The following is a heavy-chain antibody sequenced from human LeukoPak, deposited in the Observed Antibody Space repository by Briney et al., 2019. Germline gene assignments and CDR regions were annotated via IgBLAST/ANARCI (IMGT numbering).Heavy chain of an antibody. J-gene: IGHJ3*02. CDR3: ARQPSRDAFDI. CDR1: GYRFTSYW. CDR2: IYPGDSDT. Sequence: PGESLKISCKGSGYRFTSYWIAWVRQMPGKGLEWMGSIYPGDSDTRYRPSFQGQVTISVDKSISTAYLQWTSLKASDTAMYYCARQPSRDAFDIWGQATMVTVSS. V-gene: IGHV5-51*01.